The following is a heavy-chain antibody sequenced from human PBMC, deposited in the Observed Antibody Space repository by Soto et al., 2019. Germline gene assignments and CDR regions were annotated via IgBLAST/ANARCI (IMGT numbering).Heavy chain of an antibody. Sequence: GGSLRLSCAASGFTFSSYSMNWVRQAPGKGLEWVSSISSSSSYIYYADSVKGRFTISRDNAKNSLYLQMNSLRAEDTAVYYCARVGGMATSLFDYWGQGTLVTV. V-gene: IGHV3-21*01. CDR1: GFTFSSYS. J-gene: IGHJ4*02. D-gene: IGHD5-12*01. CDR2: ISSSSSYI. CDR3: ARVGGMATSLFDY.